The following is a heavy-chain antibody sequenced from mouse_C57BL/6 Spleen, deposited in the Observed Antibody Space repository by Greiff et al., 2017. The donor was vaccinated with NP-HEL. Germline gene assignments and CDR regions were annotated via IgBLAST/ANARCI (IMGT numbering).Heavy chain of an antibody. CDR2: ISSGSSTI. J-gene: IGHJ3*01. CDR3: ATGPAWFAY. CDR1: GFTFSDYG. V-gene: IGHV5-17*01. Sequence: EVHLVESGGGLVKPGGSLKLSCAASGFTFSDYGMHWVRQAPEKGLEWVAYISSGSSTIYYADTVKGRFTISRDNAENTLFLQMTSLRSEDTAMYYCATGPAWFAYWGQGTLVTVSA.